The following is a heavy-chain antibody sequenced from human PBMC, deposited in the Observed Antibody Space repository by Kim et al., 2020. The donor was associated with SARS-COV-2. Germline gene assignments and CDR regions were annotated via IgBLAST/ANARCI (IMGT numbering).Heavy chain of an antibody. CDR3: ARVAGYSYGQYYFDY. Sequence: PSLKSRVTISVDTSKNQFSLKLGSVTAADTAVYYCARVAGYSYGQYYFDYWGQGTLVTVSS. D-gene: IGHD5-18*01. J-gene: IGHJ4*02. V-gene: IGHV4-59*01.